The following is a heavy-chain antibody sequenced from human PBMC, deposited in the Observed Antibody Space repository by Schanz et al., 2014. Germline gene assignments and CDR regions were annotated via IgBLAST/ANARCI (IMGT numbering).Heavy chain of an antibody. Sequence: EVQLVESGGGLIQPGGSLRLSCAVSGFTVNTNYMSWVRQAPGKGLEWISSMYINSGSTQYADSVKGRFIISRDSSKMTLILQMNSLRAEDTAVYVCARDGGRDGYNLAFDVWGQGTLVTVSS. CDR2: MYINSGST. V-gene: IGHV3-53*01. CDR1: GFTVNTNY. D-gene: IGHD5-12*01. CDR3: ARDGGRDGYNLAFDV. J-gene: IGHJ3*01.